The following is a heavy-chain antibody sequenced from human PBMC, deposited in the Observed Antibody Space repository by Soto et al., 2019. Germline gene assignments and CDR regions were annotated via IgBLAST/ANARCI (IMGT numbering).Heavy chain of an antibody. Sequence: ASVKVSCKASGYIFSNYGISLVRQAPGQGVERMGWISTHNANTYSAQNFQARVTMTTDTSTSTAYMELRSLRSDDTAVFDCARERDDSSWSSAESLQYWGQGTLVTVSS. CDR1: GYIFSNYG. CDR3: ARERDDSSWSSAESLQY. CDR2: ISTHNANT. V-gene: IGHV1-18*01. D-gene: IGHD6-13*01. J-gene: IGHJ1*01.